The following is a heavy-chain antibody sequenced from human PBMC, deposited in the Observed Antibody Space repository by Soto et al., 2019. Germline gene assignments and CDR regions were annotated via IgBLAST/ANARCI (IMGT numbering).Heavy chain of an antibody. CDR3: ARDVAGSGSH. CDR2: INPDGSGT. D-gene: IGHD3-10*01. J-gene: IGHJ4*02. V-gene: IGHV3-74*01. CDR1: GFTFSSNW. Sequence: EVHLVESGGGLVQPGGSLRLSCAASGFTFSSNWMHWVRQVKGKGLLWVARINPDGSGTDYADSAKGRFTISRDNAKNMLYLQMTSLRAEDTGVYYCARDVAGSGSHWGQGTLVTVAS.